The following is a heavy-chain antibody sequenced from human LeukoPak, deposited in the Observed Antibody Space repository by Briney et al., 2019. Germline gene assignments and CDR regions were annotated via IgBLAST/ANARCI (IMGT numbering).Heavy chain of an antibody. V-gene: IGHV3-23*01. CDR2: ISGSGGST. D-gene: IGHD1-1*01. CDR3: AKGNWRYFDY. Sequence: GGSLRLSCAASGFTFSTYVMSWVRQAPGKGLEWVSAISGSGGSTYYADSVKGRFTISRDNSKDTLYLQMNSLGADDTAVYYCAKGNWRYFDYWGQGTLVTVSS. CDR1: GFTFSTYV. J-gene: IGHJ4*02.